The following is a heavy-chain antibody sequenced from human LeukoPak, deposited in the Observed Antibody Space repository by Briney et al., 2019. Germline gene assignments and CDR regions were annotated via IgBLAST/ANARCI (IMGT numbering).Heavy chain of an antibody. V-gene: IGHV1-69*13. Sequence: SVKVSCKASGGTFSSYAISWVRQAPGQGLEWMGGIIPIFGTANYAQKFQGRVTITADESTSTAYMELSSLRSEDTAVYYCARGPTVGAAAYYYYGMDVWGQGTTVTVSS. J-gene: IGHJ6*02. CDR2: IIPIFGTA. CDR3: ARGPTVGAAAYYYYGMDV. D-gene: IGHD1-26*01. CDR1: GGTFSSYA.